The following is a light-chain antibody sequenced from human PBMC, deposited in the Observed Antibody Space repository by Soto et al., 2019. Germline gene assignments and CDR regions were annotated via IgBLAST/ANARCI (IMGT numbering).Light chain of an antibody. V-gene: IGKV1-9*01. CDR1: QGISSY. Sequence: IQLTQSPSSLSASVGDRVTITCRAIQGISSYLAWYQQKPGKAPKLLIYAASTLQSGGPSRFSGSGSGTDFTLTISSLQPEDFATYYSQQLNSYYFGPGTKVDIK. CDR3: QQLNSYY. CDR2: AAS. J-gene: IGKJ3*01.